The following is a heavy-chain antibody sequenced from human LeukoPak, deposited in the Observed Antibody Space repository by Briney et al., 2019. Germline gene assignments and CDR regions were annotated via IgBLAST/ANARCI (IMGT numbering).Heavy chain of an antibody. V-gene: IGHV5-51*01. D-gene: IGHD3-22*01. Sequence: GESLKISCKGSGYSFTSYWIGWVRQMPGKGLEWMGIIYPGDSDTRYSPSFQGQVTISADKSISTAYLQWSSLKASDTAMYYCARLPTYYYDSSGYYEPREKGFYYYYYYMDVWGKGTTVTVSS. CDR3: ARLPTYYYDSSGYYEPREKGFYYYYYYMDV. CDR1: GYSFTSYW. CDR2: IYPGDSDT. J-gene: IGHJ6*03.